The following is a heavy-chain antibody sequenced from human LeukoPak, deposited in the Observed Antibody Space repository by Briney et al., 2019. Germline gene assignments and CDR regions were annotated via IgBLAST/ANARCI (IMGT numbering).Heavy chain of an antibody. Sequence: GESLKISCKGSGYSFSSYWIGWLRQMPGKGLEWMGIIYPGDSDSRYSPSFQGQVTISADKSISTTYLQWSSLKASDTAMYYCARLGRAVAASDYWGQGTLVTVSS. J-gene: IGHJ4*02. CDR3: ARLGRAVAASDY. CDR2: IYPGDSDS. V-gene: IGHV5-51*01. CDR1: GYSFSSYW. D-gene: IGHD6-19*01.